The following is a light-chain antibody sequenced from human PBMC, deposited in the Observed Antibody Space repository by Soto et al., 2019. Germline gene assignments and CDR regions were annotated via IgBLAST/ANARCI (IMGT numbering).Light chain of an antibody. CDR2: HAS. Sequence: EIVMTQSPATLSASPGERATVSCWASESLNNNLVWYQQKPGQPPRLLIYHASTRAAGVPDRFSGSGSGTEFTLAISSLQSEDFAVYYCQQFEQWHPLFTCGQGTKLEIK. CDR1: ESLNNN. CDR3: QQFEQWHPLFT. J-gene: IGKJ2*01. V-gene: IGKV3-15*01.